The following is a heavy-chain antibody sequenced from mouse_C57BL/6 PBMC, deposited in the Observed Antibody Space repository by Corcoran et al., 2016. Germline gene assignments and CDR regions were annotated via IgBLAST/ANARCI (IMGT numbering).Heavy chain of an antibody. Sequence: DVQLQESGPGLVKPSQSLSLTCSVTGYSITSGYYWNWIRQFPGNKLEWMGYISYDGSNNYNPSLKNRCSINRYTSKNQFFLKLNSVTTEDTATYYCAREGLGRGGYWGQGTTLTVSS. CDR1: GYSITSGYY. J-gene: IGHJ2*01. V-gene: IGHV3-6*01. CDR2: ISYDGSN. D-gene: IGHD4-1*01. CDR3: AREGLGRGGY.